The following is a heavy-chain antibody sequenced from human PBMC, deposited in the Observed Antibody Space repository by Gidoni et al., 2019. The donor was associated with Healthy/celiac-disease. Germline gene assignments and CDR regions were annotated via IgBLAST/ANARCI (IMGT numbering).Heavy chain of an antibody. CDR1: GCTFSSDD. V-gene: IGHV3-13*05. CDR2: IGPAGDP. D-gene: IGHD4-17*01. CDR3: ARALDYGGFKGPEEYYYYGMDV. J-gene: IGHJ6*02. Sequence: EVQLVESGGGVVQPGGSRRRSWAASGCTFSSDDMHWARLATGKGLEGVSAIGPAGDPSYPGSVQGRFTISRENAKNSLYLQMTSLSAGDTAVYYCARALDYGGFKGPEEYYYYGMDVWGQGTTVTVSS.